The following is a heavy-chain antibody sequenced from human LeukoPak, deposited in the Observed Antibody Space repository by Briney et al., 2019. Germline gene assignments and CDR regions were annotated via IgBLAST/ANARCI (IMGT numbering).Heavy chain of an antibody. CDR3: AREGVYDSSGYHDALDI. Sequence: PGGSLRLSCAPSGFTFSRHGMHWVRQAPGKGLEWAAIISNDGSRKYYAHSVEGRFTISRDNSKNTLYLQMNSLRAEDTAVYYCAREGVYDSSGYHDALDIWGQGTMVTVSS. J-gene: IGHJ3*02. V-gene: IGHV3-30*03. CDR2: ISNDGSRK. D-gene: IGHD3-22*01. CDR1: GFTFSRHG.